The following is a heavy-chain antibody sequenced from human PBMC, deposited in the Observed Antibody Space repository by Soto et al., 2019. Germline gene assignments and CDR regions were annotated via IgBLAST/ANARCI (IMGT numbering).Heavy chain of an antibody. D-gene: IGHD3-16*01. CDR2: IFSNEEK. Sequence: QVTLKESGPVLVKPTETLTLTCTVSGFPLSNARMGVSWIRPPPGKALKRLAHIFSNEEKSYSTSLKSRLTISKDTSKSQVVITMTNMDHVDTATYYCARMRMITFGGATSGSWFDLWVQGSLVTVSS. CDR1: GFPLSNARMG. CDR3: ARMRMITFGGATSGSWFDL. V-gene: IGHV2-26*01. J-gene: IGHJ5*02.